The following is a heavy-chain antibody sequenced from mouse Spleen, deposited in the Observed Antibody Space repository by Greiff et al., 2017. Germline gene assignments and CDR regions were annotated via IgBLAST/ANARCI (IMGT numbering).Heavy chain of an antibody. D-gene: IGHD2-1*01. CDR3: ARRGNYVWFAY. J-gene: IGHJ3*01. Sequence: VQLQQSGAELARPGASVKLSCKASGYAFSSYWMNWVKQRPGQGLEWIGQIYPGDGDTNYNGKFKGKATLTADKSSSTAYMQLSSLTSEDSAVYFCARRGNYVWFAYWGQGTLVTVSA. CDR1: GYAFSSYW. CDR2: IYPGDGDT. V-gene: IGHV1-80*01.